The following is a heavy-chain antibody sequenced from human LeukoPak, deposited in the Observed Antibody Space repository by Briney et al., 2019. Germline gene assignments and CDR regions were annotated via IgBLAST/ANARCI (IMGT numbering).Heavy chain of an antibody. CDR3: ARGSPGFGESYFDY. CDR2: ISGYNGNT. CDR1: GYTFIHYG. J-gene: IGHJ4*02. V-gene: IGHV1-18*01. Sequence: ASVKVSCKASGYTFIHYGLNWVRQAPGQGLEWMGWISGYNGNTNYAQNLQGRVTMTTDISTSTAYMDLRSLRSDDTAVYYCARGSPGFGESYFDYWGQGTLVTVSS. D-gene: IGHD3-10*01.